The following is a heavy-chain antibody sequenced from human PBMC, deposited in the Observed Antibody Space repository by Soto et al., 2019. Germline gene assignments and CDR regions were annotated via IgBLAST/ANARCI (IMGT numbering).Heavy chain of an antibody. V-gene: IGHV3-48*01. D-gene: IGHD6-13*01. CDR2: ISSSSSTI. CDR3: ARELAAAESRPDY. Sequence: GGSLRLSCAASGFTFSSYSMNWVRQAPGKGLEWVSYISSSSSTIYYADSVKGRFTISRDNAKNSLYLQMNSLRAEDTAVYYCARELAAAESRPDYWGQGTLVTVSS. CDR1: GFTFSSYS. J-gene: IGHJ4*02.